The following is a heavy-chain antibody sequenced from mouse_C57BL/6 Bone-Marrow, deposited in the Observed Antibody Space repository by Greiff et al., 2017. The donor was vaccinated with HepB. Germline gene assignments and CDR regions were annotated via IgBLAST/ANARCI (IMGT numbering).Heavy chain of an antibody. Sequence: VQLQQSGAELVRPGASVKLSCTASGFNIKDDYMHWVKQRPEQGLEWIGWIDPENGDTEYASKFQGKATITADTSSNTAYLQLSSLTSEDTAVYYCTRYYGNSGFAYWGQATLVTVSA. D-gene: IGHD2-1*01. J-gene: IGHJ3*01. CDR1: GFNIKDDY. CDR3: TRYYGNSGFAY. V-gene: IGHV14-4*01. CDR2: IDPENGDT.